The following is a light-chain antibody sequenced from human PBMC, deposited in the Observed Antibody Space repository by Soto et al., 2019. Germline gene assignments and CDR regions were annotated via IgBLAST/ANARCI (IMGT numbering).Light chain of an antibody. Sequence: QSVLTQPPSVSEAPGQKVTISCSGSSSNIGGNYVSWYQVVPRTAPKLLIYDNMKRHSGIPDRFSGSKSGTSATLGITELQIGDEAEYFCGTWDSSLGTVVFGGGTKVTVL. J-gene: IGLJ2*01. CDR3: GTWDSSLGTVV. V-gene: IGLV1-51*01. CDR2: DNM. CDR1: SSNIGGNY.